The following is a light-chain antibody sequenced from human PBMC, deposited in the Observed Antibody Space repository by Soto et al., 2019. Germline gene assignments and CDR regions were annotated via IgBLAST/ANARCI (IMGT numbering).Light chain of an antibody. CDR1: QSISSW. CDR3: QQYNSYSRA. CDR2: KAS. V-gene: IGKV1-5*03. J-gene: IGKJ1*01. Sequence: DIQMTQSPSTLSASVGDRVTITCRASQSISSWLAWYQQKPGKAPKLLIYKASSLESGVPSRFIGSGSGTEFTLTISSLQPDDVATYYCQQYNSYSRAFGQGTKVEIK.